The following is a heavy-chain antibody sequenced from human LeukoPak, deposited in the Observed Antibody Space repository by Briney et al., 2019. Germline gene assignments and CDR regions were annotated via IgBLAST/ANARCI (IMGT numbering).Heavy chain of an antibody. J-gene: IGHJ6*03. V-gene: IGHV4-59*01. CDR3: ARDLAPNYYDFWSGYQGYYYMDV. D-gene: IGHD3-3*01. Sequence: SETLSLTCTVSGGSISSYYWSWIRQPPGKGLERIGYIYYSGSTNYNPSLKSRVTISVDTSKNQFSLKLSSVTAADTAVYYCARDLAPNYYDFWSGYQGYYYMDVWGKGTTVTVSS. CDR1: GGSISSYY. CDR2: IYYSGST.